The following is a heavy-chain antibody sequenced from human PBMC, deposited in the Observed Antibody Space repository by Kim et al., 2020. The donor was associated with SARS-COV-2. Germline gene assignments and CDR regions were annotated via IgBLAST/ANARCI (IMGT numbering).Heavy chain of an antibody. CDR2: IYYGGKT. CDR1: GGSISSSSHY. CDR3: ARIIKRLGSDY. D-gene: IGHD3-10*01. V-gene: IGHV4-39*01. J-gene: IGHJ4*02. Sequence: SETLSLTCTVSGGSISSSSHYWGWIRQSPGRGLEWMGSIYYGGKTYYNPSLKSRVSIFVDTSKNQFFLMLSSVTAADTAMYYCARIIKRLGSDYWGQGTLVTVSS.